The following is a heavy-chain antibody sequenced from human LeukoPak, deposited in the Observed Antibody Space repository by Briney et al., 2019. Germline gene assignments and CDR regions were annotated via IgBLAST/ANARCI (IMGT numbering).Heavy chain of an antibody. D-gene: IGHD1-1*01. CDR1: GGSSSSSNW. Sequence: SETLPLTSDVSGGSSSSSNWWTWVRQPPGKGLEWIGEIYHTGATNYSPSFKSRVTISVDNSKNHFSLQLTSLTAADTAVYFCARRQLDPFYYSDQWGQGALVTVSS. CDR3: ARRQLDPFYYSDQ. V-gene: IGHV4-4*02. J-gene: IGHJ4*02. CDR2: IYHTGAT.